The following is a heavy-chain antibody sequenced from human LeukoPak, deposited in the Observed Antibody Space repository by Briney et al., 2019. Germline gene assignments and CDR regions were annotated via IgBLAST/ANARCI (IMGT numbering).Heavy chain of an antibody. J-gene: IGHJ4*02. CDR3: ARASPGTANDY. Sequence: ATVKVSCKASGGTFSSYAISWVRQAPGQGLEWMGRIIPILGIANYAQKFQGRVTITADKSTSTAYMELSSLRSEDTAVYYCARASPGTANDYWGQGTLVTVSS. CDR2: IIPILGIA. D-gene: IGHD1-1*01. CDR1: GGTFSSYA. V-gene: IGHV1-69*04.